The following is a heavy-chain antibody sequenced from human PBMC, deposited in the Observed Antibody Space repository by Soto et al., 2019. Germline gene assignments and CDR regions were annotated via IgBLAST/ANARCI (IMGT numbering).Heavy chain of an antibody. D-gene: IGHD3-9*01. CDR2: ISGSGGST. J-gene: IGHJ4*02. CDR3: AKDNDYDILTGYNVNY. CDR1: GFTFSSYA. V-gene: IGHV3-23*01. Sequence: PGGSLRLSCAASGFTFSSYAMSWVRQAPGKGLEWVSAISGSGGSTYYADSVKGRFTISRDNSKNTLYLQMNSLRAEDTAVYYCAKDNDYDILTGYNVNYWRQGTLVTVSS.